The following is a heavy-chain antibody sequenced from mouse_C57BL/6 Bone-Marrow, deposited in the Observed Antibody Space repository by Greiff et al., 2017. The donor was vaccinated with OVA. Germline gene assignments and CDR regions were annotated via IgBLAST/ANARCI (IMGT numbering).Heavy chain of an antibody. CDR1: GFTFSNYW. D-gene: IGHD2-4*01. V-gene: IGHV6-3*01. J-gene: IGHJ2*01. CDR2: IRLKSDNYAS. Sequence: EVMLVESGGGLVQPGGSMKLSCVASGFTFSNYWMNWVRQSPEKGLEWVAQIRLKSDNYASHYAESVKGMFTISRDDSKSSVYLQMNNLRAEDTGIYYCTSYYDYDRYYFDYWGQGTTLTVSS. CDR3: TSYYDYDRYYFDY.